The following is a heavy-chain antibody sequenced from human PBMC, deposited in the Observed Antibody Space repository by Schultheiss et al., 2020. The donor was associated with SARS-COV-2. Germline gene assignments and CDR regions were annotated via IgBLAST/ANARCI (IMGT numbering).Heavy chain of an antibody. Sequence: SQTLSLTCAVYGGSFSAYYWSWIRQPPGKGLEWIGEINHSGSTNYNPSLKSRVTISVDTSKNQFSLKLSSVTAADTAVYYCARGVYSSSWSGAFDIWGQGTMVTVSS. CDR3: ARGVYSSSWSGAFDI. D-gene: IGHD6-13*01. V-gene: IGHV4-34*01. J-gene: IGHJ3*02. CDR1: GGSFSAYY. CDR2: INHSGST.